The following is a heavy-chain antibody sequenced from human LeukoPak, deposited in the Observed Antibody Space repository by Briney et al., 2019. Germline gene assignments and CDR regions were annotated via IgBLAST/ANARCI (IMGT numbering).Heavy chain of an antibody. J-gene: IGHJ4*02. D-gene: IGHD2-2*01. Sequence: GGSLRLSCAASGFTFSSYAMHWVRQAPGKGLEWVANIKQDGGEKYYVDSVKGRFTISRDNAKNSLYLQMNSLRAEDTAIYYCARAPIVVVPTWRPTYFDYWGQGTLVTVSS. CDR2: IKQDGGEK. V-gene: IGHV3-7*01. CDR3: ARAPIVVVPTWRPTYFDY. CDR1: GFTFSSYA.